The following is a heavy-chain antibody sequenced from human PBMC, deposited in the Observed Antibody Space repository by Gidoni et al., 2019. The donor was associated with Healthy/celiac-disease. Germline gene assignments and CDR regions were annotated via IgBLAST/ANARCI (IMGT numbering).Heavy chain of an antibody. V-gene: IGHV3-30*04. Sequence: QVQLVESGGGVVQPGRSLRLSCAASGFTFSSYAMPWFRQAPGKGLEWVAVISYDGSNKYYADSVKGRFTISRDNSKNTLYLQMNSLRAEDTAVYYCARDRIAAAGDHNSYYFYYMDVWGKGTTVTVSS. J-gene: IGHJ6*03. CDR2: ISYDGSNK. CDR3: ARDRIAAAGDHNSYYFYYMDV. CDR1: GFTFSSYA. D-gene: IGHD6-13*01.